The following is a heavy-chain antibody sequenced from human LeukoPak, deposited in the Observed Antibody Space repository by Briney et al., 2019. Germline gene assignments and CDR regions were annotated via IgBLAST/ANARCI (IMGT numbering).Heavy chain of an antibody. V-gene: IGHV4-34*01. CDR1: GGSFSGYY. D-gene: IGHD3-3*01. J-gene: IGHJ6*02. CDR3: ARRPYYDFWRYGMDV. CDR2: INHSGST. Sequence: PSETLSLTCAVYGGSFSGYYWSWIRQPPGKGLVWIGEINHSGSTNYNPSLKSRVTISVDTSKNQFSLKLSSVTAADTAVYYCARRPYYDFWRYGMDVWGQGTTVTVSS.